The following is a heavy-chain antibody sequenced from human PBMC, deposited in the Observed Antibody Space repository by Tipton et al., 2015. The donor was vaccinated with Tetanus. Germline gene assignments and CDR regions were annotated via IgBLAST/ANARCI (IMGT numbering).Heavy chain of an antibody. D-gene: IGHD3-10*01. CDR3: ARLREVVSRSGWAFDY. J-gene: IGHJ4*02. V-gene: IGHV4-39*02. Sequence: TLSLTCIVSGGSMIGSGHYGAWVRQSPGKGLEWIGSLTYSGRTYYSPSLKSRVTMSVDTSKKDFSMRRGSVTAADTAIYYCARLREVVSRSGWAFDYWGQGILVSVSS. CDR2: LTYSGRT. CDR1: GGSMIGSGHY.